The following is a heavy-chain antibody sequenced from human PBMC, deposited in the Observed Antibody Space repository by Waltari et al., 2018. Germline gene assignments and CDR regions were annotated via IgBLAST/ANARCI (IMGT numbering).Heavy chain of an antibody. Sequence: QVQLVQSGAEVKKPGASVKVSCKASGYTFPSYDINWVRQATGKGLEWMGWMNPNSGNTGYAQKFQGRVTMTRNTSISTAYMELSSLRSEDTAVYYCARIGRLRNGRNWFDPWGQGTLVTVSS. CDR3: ARIGRLRNGRNWFDP. CDR2: MNPNSGNT. V-gene: IGHV1-8*01. CDR1: GYTFPSYD. J-gene: IGHJ5*02. D-gene: IGHD4-17*01.